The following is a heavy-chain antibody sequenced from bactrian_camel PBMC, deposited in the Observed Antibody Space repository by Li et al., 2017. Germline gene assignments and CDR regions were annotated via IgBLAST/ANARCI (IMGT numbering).Heavy chain of an antibody. CDR3: AAAYPRCTMLGGGVPRGHLEEYNH. CDR1: GFTFSGNP. D-gene: IGHD1*01. Sequence: VQLVESGGGLVQPGRSLRLSCTASGFTFSGNPMTWFRQAPGKGLEWVSTISGDTTYYAAPVKGRFTISRDNAKNTTYLQMNDLKLEDTGMYYCAAAYPRCTMLGGGVPRGHLEEYNHWGQGTQVTVS. V-gene: IGHV3S40*01. CDR2: ISGDTT. J-gene: IGHJ4*01.